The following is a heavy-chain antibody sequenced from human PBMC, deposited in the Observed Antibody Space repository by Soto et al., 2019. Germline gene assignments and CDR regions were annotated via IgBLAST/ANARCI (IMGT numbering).Heavy chain of an antibody. Sequence: PSETLSLTCTVSGGSISSYYWSWIRQPAGKGLEWIGRIYTSGSTNYNPSLKSRVTMSVDTSKNQFSLKLSSVTAADTAVYYCAREGRVVVAAKYFGYWGQGTLVTVSS. CDR3: AREGRVVVAAKYFGY. CDR1: GGSISSYY. J-gene: IGHJ4*02. V-gene: IGHV4-4*07. CDR2: IYTSGST. D-gene: IGHD2-15*01.